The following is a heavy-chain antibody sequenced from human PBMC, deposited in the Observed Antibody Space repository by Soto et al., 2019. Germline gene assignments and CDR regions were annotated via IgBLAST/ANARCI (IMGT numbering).Heavy chain of an antibody. CDR3: ARAKSGYAYDAFDL. Sequence: EVQLLESEGGLVQPGGSLRLSCATSGFTFSTYAMSWVRQAPGKGLEWVSAVSGSGGGTYYADSVKGRFTISRDLSRSSLFLQMNSLRADDTALYYCARAKSGYAYDAFDLWGQGTMVTVSS. D-gene: IGHD5-12*01. CDR2: VSGSGGGT. CDR1: GFTFSTYA. J-gene: IGHJ3*01. V-gene: IGHV3-23*01.